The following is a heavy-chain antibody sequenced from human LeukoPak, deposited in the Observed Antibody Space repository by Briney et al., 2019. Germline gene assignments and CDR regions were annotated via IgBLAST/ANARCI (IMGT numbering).Heavy chain of an antibody. V-gene: IGHV3-23*01. J-gene: IGHJ4*02. D-gene: IGHD4-17*01. CDR2: ISGSGGST. Sequence: GGSLRLSCAASGFTFSTYSMNWVRQAPGKGLEWVSAISGSGGSTYYADSVKGRFTISRDNSKNTLYLQMNSLRAEDTAVYYCAKVPGAYGDYFDYWAREPWSPSPQ. CDR1: GFTFSTYS. CDR3: AKVPGAYGDYFDY.